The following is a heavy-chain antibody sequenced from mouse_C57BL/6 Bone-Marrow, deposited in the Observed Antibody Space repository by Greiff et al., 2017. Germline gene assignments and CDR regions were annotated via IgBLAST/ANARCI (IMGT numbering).Heavy chain of an antibody. CDR2: INPNNGGT. CDR1: GYTFTDYY. Sequence: VQLQQSGPELVKPGASVKISCKASGYTFTDYYMNWVKQSHGKSLEWIGDINPNNGGTSYNQKFKGKATLTVDKSSSTAYMELRSLTSEDSAVYYCARDGVTTVLYWYFDVWGTGTTVTVSS. D-gene: IGHD1-1*01. J-gene: IGHJ1*03. V-gene: IGHV1-26*01. CDR3: ARDGVTTVLYWYFDV.